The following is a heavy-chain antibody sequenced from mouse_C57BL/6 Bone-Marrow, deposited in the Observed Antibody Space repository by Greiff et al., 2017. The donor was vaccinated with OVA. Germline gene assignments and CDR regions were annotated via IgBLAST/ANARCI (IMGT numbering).Heavy chain of an antibody. V-gene: IGHV14-1*01. CDR3: TTYDYGSSYWYFDV. Sequence: EVQLQQSGAELVRPGASVKLSCTASGFNIKDYYMHWVKQRPEQGLEWIGRIDPEDGDTEYAPKFQGKATMTADTSSNTAYLQLSSLTSEYTAVYYCTTYDYGSSYWYFDVWGTGTTVTVSS. CDR2: IDPEDGDT. D-gene: IGHD1-1*01. J-gene: IGHJ1*03. CDR1: GFNIKDYY.